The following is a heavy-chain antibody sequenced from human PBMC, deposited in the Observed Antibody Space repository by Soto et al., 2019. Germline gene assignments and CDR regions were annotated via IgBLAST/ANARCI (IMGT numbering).Heavy chain of an antibody. V-gene: IGHV1-18*01. CDR1: GYTFTSYG. D-gene: IGHD3-22*01. CDR2: ISAYNGNT. CDR3: ARPRGIPTDNYYDSSGYYHYYYYGMDV. J-gene: IGHJ6*02. Sequence: ASVKVSCKASGYTFTSYGISWVRQAPGQGLEWMGWISAYNGNTNYAQKLQGRVTMTTDTSTSTAYMELRSLRSDDTAVYYCARPRGIPTDNYYDSSGYYHYYYYGMDVWGQGTTVTV.